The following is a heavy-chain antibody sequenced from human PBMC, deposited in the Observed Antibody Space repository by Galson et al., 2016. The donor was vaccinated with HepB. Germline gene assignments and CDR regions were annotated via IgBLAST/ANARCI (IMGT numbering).Heavy chain of an antibody. Sequence: TLSLTCTVSGGSISSDGYYWTWIRQHPGKGLEWIGYIYYSGSTYYNPSLKSRVTISVDTSKNQFSLKLSSVTAADTAVYYCAREGGRVIQLYWFDPWGQGTLVTVSS. CDR2: IYYSGST. CDR3: AREGGRVIQLYWFDP. CDR1: GGSISSDGYY. V-gene: IGHV4-31*03. J-gene: IGHJ5*02. D-gene: IGHD5-18*01.